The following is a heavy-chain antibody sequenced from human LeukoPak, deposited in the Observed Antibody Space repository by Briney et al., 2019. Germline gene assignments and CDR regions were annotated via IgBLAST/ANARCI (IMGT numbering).Heavy chain of an antibody. CDR2: ISYSGSA. V-gene: IGHV4-39*01. Sequence: PSETLSLTCTVFGDSISSTDYYWAWIRQPPGRGLEWIGSISYSGSAYYNPSLKSRVTMFVDTSTSQFSLKLSSVTAADAAIYYCARHGGYNYEHRYYYYNMDVWGKGTTVTISS. CDR1: GDSISSTDYY. D-gene: IGHD5-18*01. CDR3: ARHGGYNYEHRYYYYNMDV. J-gene: IGHJ6*03.